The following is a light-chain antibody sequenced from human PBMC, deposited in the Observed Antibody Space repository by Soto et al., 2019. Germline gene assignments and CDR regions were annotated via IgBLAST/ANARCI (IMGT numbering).Light chain of an antibody. CDR3: QSYDSSLYV. J-gene: IGLJ1*01. CDR1: SSNIGAGYD. CDR2: GNS. V-gene: IGLV1-40*01. Sequence: QSALTQPPSVSGAPGQGVTISCTGSSSNIGAGYDVHWYQQLPGTAPKLLIYGNSNRPSGVPDRFSGSKSGTSASLAITGLQAEDEADYYCQSYDSSLYVFGTGTKVTV.